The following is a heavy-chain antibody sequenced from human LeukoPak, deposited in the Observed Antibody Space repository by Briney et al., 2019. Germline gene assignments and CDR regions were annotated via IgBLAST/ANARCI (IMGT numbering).Heavy chain of an antibody. CDR2: ISYDGINK. Sequence: PGRSLRLSCAASRFTFSSYGMHSVPQAPGQGLEWVAVISYDGINKYYADSVKGRFTISRDNSKNTLSLQMNSLRAEDTAVYYCAPNREWPRDYWGQGTLVTVSS. J-gene: IGHJ4*02. D-gene: IGHD1-14*01. CDR1: RFTFSSYG. V-gene: IGHV3-30*03. CDR3: APNREWPRDY.